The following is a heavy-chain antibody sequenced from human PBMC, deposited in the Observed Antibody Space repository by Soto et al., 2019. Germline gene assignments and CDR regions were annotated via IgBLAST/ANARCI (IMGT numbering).Heavy chain of an antibody. CDR1: GGTFSSYA. CDR3: AREALWFGELFPPGHGMDV. V-gene: IGHV1-69*13. Sequence: GASVKVSCKASGGTFSSYAISWVRQAPGQGLEWMGGIIPIFGTANYAQKFQGRVTITADESTSTAYMELSSLRSEDTAVYYCAREALWFGELFPPGHGMDVWGQGTTVTVSS. D-gene: IGHD3-10*01. J-gene: IGHJ6*02. CDR2: IIPIFGTA.